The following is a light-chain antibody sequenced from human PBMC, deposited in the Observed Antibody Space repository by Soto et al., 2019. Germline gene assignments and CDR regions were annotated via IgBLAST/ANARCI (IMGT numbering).Light chain of an antibody. CDR3: QQYGGSPLFT. J-gene: IGKJ3*01. CDR2: GAS. Sequence: EIVLTQSPGTLSLSPGERATLSCRASQSVSSSYLAWYQQKPGQAPRLLIYGASSRATGIPDRFSASGSGADFTLTISRLEPEDFAVYYCQQYGGSPLFTFGPGTKVDI. V-gene: IGKV3-20*01. CDR1: QSVSSSY.